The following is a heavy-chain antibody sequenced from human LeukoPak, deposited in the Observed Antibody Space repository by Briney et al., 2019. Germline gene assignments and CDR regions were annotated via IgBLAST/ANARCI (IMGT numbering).Heavy chain of an antibody. V-gene: IGHV1-69*05. D-gene: IGHD5-24*01. CDR2: IIPIFATS. CDR1: GGTLSSYA. J-gene: IGHJ5*02. CDR3: ARDNSVRDEAWWFNP. Sequence: SVKVSCKASGGTLSSYAISWVRQAPGQGLEWMGGIIPIFATSHYAQKFQGRVTLTRDMSTSTDYLELSSLRSEDTAVYYCARDNSVRDEAWWFNPWGQGTLVAVSS.